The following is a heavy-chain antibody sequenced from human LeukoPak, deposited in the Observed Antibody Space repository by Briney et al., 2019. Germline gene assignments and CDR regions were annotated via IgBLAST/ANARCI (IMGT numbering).Heavy chain of an antibody. J-gene: IGHJ6*03. V-gene: IGHV4-59*01. CDR1: GGSISSYY. CDR3: ARASSSSWSYYYYYMDV. CDR2: IYYSGST. D-gene: IGHD6-13*01. Sequence: SETLSLTCTVSGGSISSYYWSWIRQPPGKGLEWIGYIYYSGSTNYNPSLKSRVTISVDTSKNQFSLKLSSVTAADTAVYYCARASSSSWSYYYYYMDVWGKGTTVTVSS.